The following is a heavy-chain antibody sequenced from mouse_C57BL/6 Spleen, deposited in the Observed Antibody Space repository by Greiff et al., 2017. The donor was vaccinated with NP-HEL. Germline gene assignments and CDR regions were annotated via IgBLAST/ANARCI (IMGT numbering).Heavy chain of an antibody. CDR2: IHPNSGST. CDR3: ARGDGYADWYFDV. V-gene: IGHV1-64*01. D-gene: IGHD2-3*01. J-gene: IGHJ1*03. Sequence: QVQLQQPGAELVKPGASVKLSCKASGYTFTSYWMHWVKQRPGQGLEWIGMIHPNSGSTNYNEKFKSKATLTVDKSSSTAYMQLSSLTSEDSAVYYCARGDGYADWYFDVWGTGTTVTVSS. CDR1: GYTFTSYW.